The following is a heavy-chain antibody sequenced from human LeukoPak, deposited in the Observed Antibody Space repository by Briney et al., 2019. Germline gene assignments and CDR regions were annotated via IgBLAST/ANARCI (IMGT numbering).Heavy chain of an antibody. D-gene: IGHD2-15*01. CDR1: GGSISSYY. Sequence: PSETLSLTCTVSGGSISSYYWSWIRQPPGKGLEWIGYIYYSGSTNYNPSLKSRVTISVDTSKNQFSLKLSSVTAADTAVYYCARSRGYCSGGSCTQPVSLVDWGQGTLVTVSS. CDR2: IYYSGST. J-gene: IGHJ4*02. CDR3: ARSRGYCSGGSCTQPVSLVD. V-gene: IGHV4-59*08.